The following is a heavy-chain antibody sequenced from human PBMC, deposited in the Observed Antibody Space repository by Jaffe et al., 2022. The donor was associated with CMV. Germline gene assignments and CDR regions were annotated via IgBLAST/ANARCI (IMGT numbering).Heavy chain of an antibody. V-gene: IGHV4-39*01. CDR1: GGSISSSSYY. CDR3: ARLESMYYDSGMDV. CDR2: IYYSGST. D-gene: IGHD3-22*01. J-gene: IGHJ6*02. Sequence: QLQLQESGPGLVKPSETLSLTCTVSGGSISSSSYYWGWIRQPPGKGLEWIGSIYYSGSTYYNPSLKSRVTISVDTSKNQFSLKLSSVTAADTAVYYCARLESMYYDSGMDVWGQGTTVTVSS.